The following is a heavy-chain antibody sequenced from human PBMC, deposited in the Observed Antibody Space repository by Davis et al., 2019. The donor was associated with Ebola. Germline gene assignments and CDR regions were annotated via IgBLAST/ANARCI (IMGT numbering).Heavy chain of an antibody. J-gene: IGHJ4*02. Sequence: ASVQVSCQASGYTFPDYNIHWMRQAPGQGLEWLGRVILKSGATNYAQKFQGRVTMTRDTSISTVYMELSSLRYDDTADYYCARGHNYAHEYWGQGTLVTVSS. CDR1: GYTFPDYN. D-gene: IGHD4-11*01. CDR2: VILKSGAT. V-gene: IGHV1-2*06. CDR3: ARGHNYAHEY.